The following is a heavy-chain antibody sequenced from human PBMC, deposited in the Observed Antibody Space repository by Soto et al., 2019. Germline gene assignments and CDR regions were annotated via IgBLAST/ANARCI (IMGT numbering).Heavy chain of an antibody. V-gene: IGHV1-46*01. J-gene: IGHJ4*02. CDR2: INPSGGST. D-gene: IGHD6-6*01. CDR1: GYTFTSYY. Sequence: ASVKVSCKASGYTFTSYYMYWVRQAPGQGLEWMGIINPSGGSTSYAQKFQGRVTMTRDTSTSTVYMELSSLRSEDTAVYYCARTEYSSSSPPGGLFDYWGQGTLVTVSS. CDR3: ARTEYSSSSPPGGLFDY.